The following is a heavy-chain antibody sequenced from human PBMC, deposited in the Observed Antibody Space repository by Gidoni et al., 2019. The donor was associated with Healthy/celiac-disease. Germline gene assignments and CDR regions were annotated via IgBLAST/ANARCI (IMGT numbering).Heavy chain of an antibody. D-gene: IGHD3-10*01. Sequence: QLQLQESGPGLVKPSETLSLTCSVSGGSISSSSYYWGWIRQPPGKGLEWIGSIYYSGSTYYNPSLKSRVTISVDTSKNQFSLKLSSVTAADTAVYYCASCWAYGSWGAFDIWGQGTMVTVSS. CDR2: IYYSGST. V-gene: IGHV4-39*01. CDR3: ASCWAYGSWGAFDI. CDR1: GGSISSSSYY. J-gene: IGHJ3*02.